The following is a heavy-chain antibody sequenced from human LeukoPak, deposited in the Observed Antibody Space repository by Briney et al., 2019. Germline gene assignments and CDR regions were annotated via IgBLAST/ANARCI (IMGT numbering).Heavy chain of an antibody. CDR1: GFTFSSYA. CDR2: ISYDGGNK. CDR3: ARDQLGFGECVDY. D-gene: IGHD3-10*01. J-gene: IGHJ4*02. Sequence: GGSLRLSCAASGFTFSSYAVHWVRQAPGKGLEWVAVISYDGGNKYYADSVKGRFTISRDNSKNTLYLQMDSLRAEDTAVYYCARDQLGFGECVDYWGQGTLVTVSS. V-gene: IGHV3-30*04.